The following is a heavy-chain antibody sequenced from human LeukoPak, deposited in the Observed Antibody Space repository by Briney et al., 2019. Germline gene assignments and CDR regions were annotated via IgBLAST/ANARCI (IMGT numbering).Heavy chain of an antibody. V-gene: IGHV3-48*01. CDR3: ARDPHQCGSYSCAFDI. CDR1: GFTFSIYS. Sequence: GGSLRLSCAASGFTFSIYSTNWVRQAPGKGLEWVSYISSSSSTIYYADSVKGRFTISRDNAKNSLYLQMNSLRAEDTAVYYCARDPHQCGSYSCAFDIWGQGTMVTVSS. D-gene: IGHD1-26*01. J-gene: IGHJ3*02. CDR2: ISSSSSTI.